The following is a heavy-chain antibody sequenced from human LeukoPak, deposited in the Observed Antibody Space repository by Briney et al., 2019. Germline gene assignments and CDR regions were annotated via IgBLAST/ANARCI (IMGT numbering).Heavy chain of an antibody. D-gene: IGHD1-26*01. CDR2: ISYDGSNK. Sequence: GGSLRLSCAASGFTFSSYAMSWVRQAPGKGLEWVAVISYDGSNKYYADSVKGRFTISRDNSKNTLYLQMNSLRAEDTAVYYCARESGEPLSFDPWGQGTLVTVSS. CDR3: ARESGEPLSFDP. V-gene: IGHV3-30-3*01. J-gene: IGHJ5*02. CDR1: GFTFSSYA.